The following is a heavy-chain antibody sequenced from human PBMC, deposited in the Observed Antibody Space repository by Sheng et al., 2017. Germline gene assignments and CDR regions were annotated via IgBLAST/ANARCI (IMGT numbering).Heavy chain of an antibody. Sequence: QVQLVESGGGVVQAGRSLRLSCAASGFTFSTYGMHWVRQAPGKGLQWVAVISYDISYTDYVDSVKGRFTISRDNSKNTLYLQMNGLRGEDTAIYYCAKDGARLSATGSFDNWGQGTLVTVSS. CDR3: AKDGARLSATGSFDN. V-gene: IGHV3-30*19. CDR2: ISYDISYT. J-gene: IGHJ4*02. D-gene: IGHD6-13*01. CDR1: GFTFSTYG.